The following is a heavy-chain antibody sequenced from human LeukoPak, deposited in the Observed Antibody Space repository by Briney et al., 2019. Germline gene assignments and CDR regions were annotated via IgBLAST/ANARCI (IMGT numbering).Heavy chain of an antibody. J-gene: IGHJ4*02. CDR2: ISRSGSAT. CDR1: GFSFGDYY. D-gene: IGHD2-2*01. CDR3: AREVDCSSTTCYGLDY. V-gene: IGHV3-11*04. Sequence: GGSLRLSCAASGFSFGDYYMSWIRQAPGKGLEWVSYISRSGSATSYADSVKGRFTISRDNAKNSLYMQMNSLRAEDTAVYYCAREVDCSSTTCYGLDYWGQGTLVTVSS.